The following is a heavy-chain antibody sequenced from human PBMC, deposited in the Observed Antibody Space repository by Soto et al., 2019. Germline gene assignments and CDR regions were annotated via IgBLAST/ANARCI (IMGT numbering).Heavy chain of an antibody. D-gene: IGHD4-17*01. V-gene: IGHV4-59*08. CDR1: GGSISSYY. CDR3: ARRYGPGFDY. J-gene: IGHJ4*02. Sequence: QVQLQESGPGLVKPSETLSLTCTVSGGSISSYYWSWIRQPPGKGLEWIGYIYYSGSNNYNPSLKSRVTISVDTSKNQFSLKLSSVTAAHTAVYYCARRYGPGFDYWGQGTLVTVSS. CDR2: IYYSGSN.